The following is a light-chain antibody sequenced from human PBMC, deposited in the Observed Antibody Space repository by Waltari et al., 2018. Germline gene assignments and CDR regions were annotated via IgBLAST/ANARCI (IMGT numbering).Light chain of an antibody. CDR1: QSISSY. J-gene: IGKJ1*01. CDR3: QQSYSTPRT. Sequence: DIQMTQSPSSLSASVGDRVTITCRASQSISSYLNWYQQKPGKAPKLLIYAASSLQSGVPSRFSSSGSGIDFTLTISILQPEDFATYYCQQSYSTPRTFGQGTKVEIK. CDR2: AAS. V-gene: IGKV1-39*01.